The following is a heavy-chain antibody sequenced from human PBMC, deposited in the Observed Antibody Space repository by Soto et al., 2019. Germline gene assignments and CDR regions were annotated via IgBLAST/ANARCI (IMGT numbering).Heavy chain of an antibody. CDR2: TYYRSKWYN. Sequence: SQTLSLTCAISWDSVSTNSATCDWFRQSPSRGLEWLGRTYYRSKWYNDYAVSVKGRITINPDTSNNQFSLQLNSVTPDDTAVYYCARLVGNSWLDSWGQGTLVTVSS. CDR1: WDSVSTNSAT. CDR3: ARLVGNSWLDS. V-gene: IGHV6-1*01. D-gene: IGHD2-2*01. J-gene: IGHJ5*01.